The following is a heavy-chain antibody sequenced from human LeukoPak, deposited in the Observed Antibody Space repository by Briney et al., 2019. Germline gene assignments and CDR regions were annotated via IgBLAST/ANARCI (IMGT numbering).Heavy chain of an antibody. CDR3: ARQVGSSRIDY. V-gene: IGHV4-59*08. Sequence: SETLSLTCTASDGSITTYYWSWIRQSPGKGLEWIGYIYPGGTTSYNPSLTSRVTISLDRSRSQFSLKLSSVTAADTAVYYCARQVGSSRIDYWGQGTLVTVSS. CDR1: DGSITTYY. CDR2: IYPGGTT. D-gene: IGHD1-26*01. J-gene: IGHJ4*02.